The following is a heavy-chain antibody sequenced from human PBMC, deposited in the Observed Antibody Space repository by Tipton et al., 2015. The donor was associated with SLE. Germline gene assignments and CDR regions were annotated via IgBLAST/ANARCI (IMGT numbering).Heavy chain of an antibody. CDR1: GFTFSSYG. V-gene: IGHV3-30*19. CDR2: ISHDGSNK. Sequence: SLRLSCAASGFTFSSYGMHWVRQAPGKGLEWVAVISHDGSNKYYADSVKGRFTISRDNSKNTLSLQMNSLRPEDTAVYYCARSNSDAFDIWGQGTLVTVSS. D-gene: IGHD4-23*01. J-gene: IGHJ3*02. CDR3: ARSNSDAFDI.